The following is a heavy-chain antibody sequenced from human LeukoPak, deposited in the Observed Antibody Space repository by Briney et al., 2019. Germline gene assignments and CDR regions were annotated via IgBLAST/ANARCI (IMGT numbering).Heavy chain of an antibody. CDR2: ISYDGSNK. Sequence: GGSLRLSCAASGFTFSSYAMHWVRQAPGKGLEWVAVISYDGSNKYYADSVKGRFTISRDNSKNTLYLQMNSLRAEDTAVYYCARANPYYDSREPDFDYWGQGTLVTVSS. CDR1: GFTFSSYA. CDR3: ARANPYYDSREPDFDY. D-gene: IGHD3-22*01. J-gene: IGHJ4*02. V-gene: IGHV3-30*04.